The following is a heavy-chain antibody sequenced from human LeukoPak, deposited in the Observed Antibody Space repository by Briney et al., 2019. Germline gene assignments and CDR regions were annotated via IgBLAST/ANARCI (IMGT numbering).Heavy chain of an antibody. CDR1: GFTFSSYS. J-gene: IGHJ4*02. D-gene: IGHD2-21*02. V-gene: IGHV3-21*01. CDR2: ISGSSSYI. CDR3: ARDYIYCGGDCFVDN. Sequence: PGGSLRFSCVASGFTFSSYSMNWVRQAPGKGLEWVSSISGSSSYIFYADSVKGRFTISRDNAKNSLYLHMNSLRAEDTAVYYCARDYIYCGGDCFVDNWGQGTLVTAPS.